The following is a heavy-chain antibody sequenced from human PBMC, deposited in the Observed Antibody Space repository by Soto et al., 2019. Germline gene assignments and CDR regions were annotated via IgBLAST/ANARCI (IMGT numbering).Heavy chain of an antibody. CDR1: GFTFGDYA. D-gene: IGHD3-10*01. V-gene: IGHV3-49*04. J-gene: IGHJ6*02. Sequence: GGSLSLSCTASGFTFGDYAMSWVRQAPGKGLEWVGFIRSKAYGGTTEYAASVKGRFTISRDDSKSIAYLQMNSLKTEDTAVYYCTRDMAPYYYYGMDVWGQGTTVTVSS. CDR3: TRDMAPYYYYGMDV. CDR2: IRSKAYGGTT.